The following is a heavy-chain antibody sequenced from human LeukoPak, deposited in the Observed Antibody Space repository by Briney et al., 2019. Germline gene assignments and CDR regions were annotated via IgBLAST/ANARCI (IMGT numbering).Heavy chain of an antibody. Sequence: PGGSLRLPCAASGFTFSSYAMHWVRQAPGKGLEWVAVISYDGSNKYYADSVKGRFTISRDNSKNTLYLQMNSLRAEDTAVYYCARDREQLATIGAYYYGMDVWGQGTTVTVSS. V-gene: IGHV3-30-3*01. D-gene: IGHD6-13*01. CDR3: ARDREQLATIGAYYYGMDV. J-gene: IGHJ6*02. CDR1: GFTFSSYA. CDR2: ISYDGSNK.